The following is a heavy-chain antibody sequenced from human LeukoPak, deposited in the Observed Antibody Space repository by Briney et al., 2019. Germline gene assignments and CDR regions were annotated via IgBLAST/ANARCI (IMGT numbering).Heavy chain of an antibody. CDR3: ARGGSGIRYFDWLLPFDY. CDR2: INSDGSST. CDR1: GFTFSNHW. D-gene: IGHD3-9*01. J-gene: IGHJ4*02. Sequence: GGSLRLSCAASGFTFSNHWMHWVRQAPGKGLVWVSRINSDGSSTSYADSVKGRFTISRDNAKNTLYLQMNSLRAEDTAVYYCARGGSGIRYFDWLLPFDYWGQGTLVTVSS. V-gene: IGHV3-74*01.